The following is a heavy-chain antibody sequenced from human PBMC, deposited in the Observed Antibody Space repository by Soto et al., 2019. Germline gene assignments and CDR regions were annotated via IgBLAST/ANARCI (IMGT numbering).Heavy chain of an antibody. Sequence: EVQLVESGGGLVQPGRSLRLSCAASGFRFEDYAMNWVRQAPRKSLKWVSGIAWNSDIIGYADSVKGRFTISRDNGKNSLYLQMNSLRPEDTALYYCAKDHYGSAIYGMDVWGQGTTVTVSS. CDR2: IAWNSDII. CDR1: GFRFEDYA. D-gene: IGHD3-10*01. V-gene: IGHV3-9*01. J-gene: IGHJ6*02. CDR3: AKDHYGSAIYGMDV.